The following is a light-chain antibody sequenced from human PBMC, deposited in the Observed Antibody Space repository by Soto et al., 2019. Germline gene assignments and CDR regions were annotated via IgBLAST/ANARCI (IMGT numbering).Light chain of an antibody. Sequence: EIVLTQSPGTLSLSPGERATLSCRASQSVSSNYLAWYQQKPGRAPRLVVYGASSRATGIPDRFSGSGSGTAFTLTISRLEPEDFAVYYCQQYGTSPTLFTFGPGTKVDIK. CDR2: GAS. CDR1: QSVSSNY. J-gene: IGKJ3*01. V-gene: IGKV3-20*01. CDR3: QQYGTSPTLFT.